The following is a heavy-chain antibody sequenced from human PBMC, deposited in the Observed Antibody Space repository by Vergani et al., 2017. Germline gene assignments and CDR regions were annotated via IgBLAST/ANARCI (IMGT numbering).Heavy chain of an antibody. D-gene: IGHD1-1*01. Sequence: QVQLVQSGAEVKKPGASVKVSCKASGYTFTSYYMHWVRQAPGQGLEWMGIINPSGGSTSYAQKCQGRVTMTRDTSTSTVYMELSSLRSEDTVVYYCARNEARAENWFDPWGQGTLVTVSS. CDR2: INPSGGST. CDR1: GYTFTSYY. CDR3: ARNEARAENWFDP. J-gene: IGHJ5*02. V-gene: IGHV1-46*01.